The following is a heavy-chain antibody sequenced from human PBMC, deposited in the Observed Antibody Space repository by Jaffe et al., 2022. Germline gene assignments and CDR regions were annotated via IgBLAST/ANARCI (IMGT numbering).Heavy chain of an antibody. CDR3: TRLTVTDWFDP. V-gene: IGHV3-74*01. J-gene: IGHJ5*02. Sequence: QLVGSGGGLVQPGGSLRLSCAASGFTFSSYWIHWVRQAPGKGLVWVSRINTDGSRTDYADSVKGRFTISRDNAENTVYLQMNSLRAEDTAVYYCTRLTVTDWFDPWGQGTLVTVSS. CDR2: INTDGSRT. CDR1: GFTFSSYW. D-gene: IGHD3-9*01.